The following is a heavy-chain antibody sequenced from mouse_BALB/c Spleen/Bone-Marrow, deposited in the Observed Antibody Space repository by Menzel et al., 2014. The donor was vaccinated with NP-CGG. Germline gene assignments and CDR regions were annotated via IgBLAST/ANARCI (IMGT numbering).Heavy chain of an antibody. V-gene: IGHV1-54*01. J-gene: IGHJ2*01. Sequence: VQLQQSGAELVRPGTSVKVSCKASGYAFTNYLIEWVKQRPGQGLEWIGVINPGSGGTNYNEKFKGKATLTADKSYSTAYMQLSSLTSDDSAVYFCARGITTGYFDYWGQGTPLTVSS. CDR1: GYAFTNYL. D-gene: IGHD1-1*01. CDR3: ARGITTGYFDY. CDR2: INPGSGGT.